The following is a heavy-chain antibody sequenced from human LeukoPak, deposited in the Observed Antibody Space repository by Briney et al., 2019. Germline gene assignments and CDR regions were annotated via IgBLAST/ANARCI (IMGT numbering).Heavy chain of an antibody. CDR1: GFTFSSYA. D-gene: IGHD3-3*01. CDR3: AKDGGYDLYYYYMDV. Sequence: PGGSLRLSCAAPGFTFSSYAMSWVRQSPGQGLEWVSAISASGGSTYYADSVKGRFTISRDNSKNTLYLQMNSLRAEDTAVYYCAKDGGYDLYYYYMDVWGKGTTVTVSS. CDR2: ISASGGST. J-gene: IGHJ6*03. V-gene: IGHV3-23*01.